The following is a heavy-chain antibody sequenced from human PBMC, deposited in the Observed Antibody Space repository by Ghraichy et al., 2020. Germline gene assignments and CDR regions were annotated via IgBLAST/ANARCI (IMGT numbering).Heavy chain of an antibody. CDR2: IYYSGST. V-gene: IGHV4-61*01. Sequence: SETLSLTCTVSGGSVSSGSYYWSWIRQPPGKGLEWIGYIYYSGSTNYNPSLKSRVTISVDTSKNQFSLKLSSVTAADTAVYYCARGVGSFPRRTGEEFDYWGQGTLVTVSS. J-gene: IGHJ4*02. CDR1: GGSVSSGSYY. D-gene: IGHD2-15*01. CDR3: ARGVGSFPRRTGEEFDY.